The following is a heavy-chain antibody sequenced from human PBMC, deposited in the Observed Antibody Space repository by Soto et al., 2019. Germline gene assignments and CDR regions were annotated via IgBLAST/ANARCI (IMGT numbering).Heavy chain of an antibody. Sequence: PGGSQRLSYAASGFTVSSNYMSWVRQAPGKGLEWVSVIYSGGSTYYADSVKGRFTISRDNSKNTPYLQMHSLRAEDTALYYCARVRFPIATIVRDEFGSCGQGTLITLSS. V-gene: IGHV3-66*01. CDR3: ARVRFPIATIVRDEFGS. CDR2: IYSGGST. J-gene: IGHJ4*02. D-gene: IGHD3-10*01. CDR1: GFTVSSNY.